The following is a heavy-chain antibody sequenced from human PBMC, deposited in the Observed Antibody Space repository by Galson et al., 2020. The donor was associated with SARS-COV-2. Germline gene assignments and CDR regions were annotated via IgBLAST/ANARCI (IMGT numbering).Heavy chain of an antibody. Sequence: GESLKISCAASGFTFSSYGMHWVRPAPGKGLEWVAVIWYDGSNKYYADSVKGRFTISRDNSKNTLYLQMNSLRAEDTAVYYCARELWAAAGVDYWGQGTLVTVSS. J-gene: IGHJ4*02. D-gene: IGHD6-13*01. CDR3: ARELWAAAGVDY. CDR1: GFTFSSYG. V-gene: IGHV3-33*01. CDR2: IWYDGSNK.